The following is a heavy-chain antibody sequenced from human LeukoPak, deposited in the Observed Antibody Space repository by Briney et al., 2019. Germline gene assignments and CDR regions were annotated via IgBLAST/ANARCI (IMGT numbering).Heavy chain of an antibody. CDR1: GFSFSNYA. Sequence: GGSLTLSCAASGFSFSNYAMNWVRQAPGKGLEWVSYISASSVTIYDADSVKGRFTIFRDNAKNSLYLHMNSLRAEDTAVYYCARERRSSGWYDAFDMRGQGTMVTVSS. D-gene: IGHD6-19*01. CDR2: ISASSVTI. CDR3: ARERRSSGWYDAFDM. V-gene: IGHV3-48*01. J-gene: IGHJ3*02.